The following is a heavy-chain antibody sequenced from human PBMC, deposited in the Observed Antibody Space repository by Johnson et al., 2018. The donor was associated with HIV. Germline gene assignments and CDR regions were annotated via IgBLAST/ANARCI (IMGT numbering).Heavy chain of an antibody. D-gene: IGHD2-21*02. CDR2: ISYDGSNK. V-gene: IGHV3-30-3*01. Sequence: QVQLVESGGGVVQPGRSLRPSCAASGFTFSSYAMHWVRQAPGKGLEWVAVISYDGSNKYYADSVKGRFTISRDHSKNTLYLQMNSLRAEDTAVYYCASCGGDCRDACDIWGQGTMVTVSS. J-gene: IGHJ3*02. CDR3: ASCGGDCRDACDI. CDR1: GFTFSSYA.